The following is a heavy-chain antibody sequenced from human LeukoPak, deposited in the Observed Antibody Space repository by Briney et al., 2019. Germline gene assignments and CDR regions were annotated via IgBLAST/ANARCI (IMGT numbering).Heavy chain of an antibody. CDR3: ARRPRMVASTNWFDP. V-gene: IGHV4-39*01. D-gene: IGHD4/OR15-4a*01. J-gene: IGHJ5*02. Sequence: SETLSLTCTVSGGPIYSSSFYWDWVRRPPGLGLVWIGNIFYNGTTYYNPSLQSRVTISVDTSKNLFSLKLTSVTAADSAVYYCARRPRMVASTNWFDPWGQGTLVIVSS. CDR2: IFYNGTT. CDR1: GGPIYSSSFY.